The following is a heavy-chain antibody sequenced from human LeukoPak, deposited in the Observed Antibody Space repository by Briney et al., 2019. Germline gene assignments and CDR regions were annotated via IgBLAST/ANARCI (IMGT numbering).Heavy chain of an antibody. CDR2: INSDGSST. V-gene: IGHV3-74*01. J-gene: IGHJ6*02. Sequence: GGSLRLSCAASGFTFSSYWMHWVRQAPGKGLVWVSRINSDGSSTSYADSVKGRFTISRDNSKSTLSLQMNSLRADDTTVYYCAKARAGGNSNGLDVWGQGTTVTVSS. D-gene: IGHD4-23*01. CDR3: AKARAGGNSNGLDV. CDR1: GFTFSSYW.